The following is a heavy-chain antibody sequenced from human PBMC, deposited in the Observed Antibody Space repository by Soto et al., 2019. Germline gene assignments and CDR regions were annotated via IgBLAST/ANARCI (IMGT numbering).Heavy chain of an antibody. Sequence: PSETLSLTCSVSGDSISTVDYFWAWIRQPPGQALEYIGYIYKSTTTYYNPSFESRVAISLDTSKSQFSLTVTSVTDADTAVYFCARGRYCINGRCFPNWLDSWGQGTMVTVYS. V-gene: IGHV4-30-4*01. D-gene: IGHD2-8*01. CDR1: GDSISTVDYF. CDR2: IYKSTTT. CDR3: ARGRYCINGRCFPNWLDS. J-gene: IGHJ5*01.